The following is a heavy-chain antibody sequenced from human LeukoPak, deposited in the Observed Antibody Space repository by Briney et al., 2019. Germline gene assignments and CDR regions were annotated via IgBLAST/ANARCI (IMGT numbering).Heavy chain of an antibody. CDR2: TYYRSKWYN. Sequence: SQTLSLTCAISGDSVSSNSAAWNWIRQSPSRGLEWLGRTYYRSKWYNDYAVSVKSRITINPDTSKNQFSLQLNSVTPEDTAVYYCASGPRGYDILTGYIYYYYMDVWGKGTTVTISS. J-gene: IGHJ6*03. CDR3: ASGPRGYDILTGYIYYYYMDV. D-gene: IGHD3-9*01. CDR1: GDSVSSNSAA. V-gene: IGHV6-1*01.